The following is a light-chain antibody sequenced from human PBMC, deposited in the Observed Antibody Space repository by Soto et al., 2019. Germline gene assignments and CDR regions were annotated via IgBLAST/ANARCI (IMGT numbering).Light chain of an antibody. J-gene: IGLJ1*01. CDR2: TTN. CDR1: SSNIGTSS. Sequence: QSALTQPHSASGTPGQRVTISCSGSSSNIGTSSVHWFQQLPGTAPKLLISTTNQRPSGVPERFSGSKSGTSASLAISGLQSEDEADFYCAAWNDSRNGPVLGTGTKPPS. V-gene: IGLV1-44*01. CDR3: AAWNDSRNGPV.